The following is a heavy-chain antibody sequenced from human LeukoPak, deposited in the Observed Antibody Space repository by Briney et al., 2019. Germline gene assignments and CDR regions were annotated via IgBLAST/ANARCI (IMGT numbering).Heavy chain of an antibody. CDR2: IYRRGST. Sequence: SETLSLTCTVSGASISSSDSYWSWIRQPPGKGLEWIGSIYRRGSTSYNPSLKSRITVSEDMSKNHFSLRLSSVTAADTAVYYCARHVQDLGIKVWGQGTTVTVSS. V-gene: IGHV4-39*01. CDR3: ARHVQDLGIKV. CDR1: GASISSSDSY. J-gene: IGHJ6*02.